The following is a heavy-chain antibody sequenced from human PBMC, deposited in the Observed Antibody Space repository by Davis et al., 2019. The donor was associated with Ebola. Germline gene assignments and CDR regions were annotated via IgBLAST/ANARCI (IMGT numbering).Heavy chain of an antibody. Sequence: GSLRLSCTVSGGSISSYYWSWIRQPPGKGLEWIGYIYYSGSTNYNPSLKSRVTISVDTSKNQFSLKLSSVTAADTAVYYCARPGDNWYFDLWGRGTLVTVSS. D-gene: IGHD7-27*01. V-gene: IGHV4-59*08. J-gene: IGHJ2*01. CDR3: ARPGDNWYFDL. CDR1: GGSISSYY. CDR2: IYYSGST.